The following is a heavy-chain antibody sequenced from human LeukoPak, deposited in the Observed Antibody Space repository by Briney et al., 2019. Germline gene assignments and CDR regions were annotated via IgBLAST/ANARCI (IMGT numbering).Heavy chain of an antibody. J-gene: IGHJ4*02. Sequence: PGGSLRLSCAASGFTFSTHWMIWVRQAPGKGLEWVANIKQDGSEKYYVDSVKGRFTISRDNSKNTLYLQMSSLRAEDTAVYYCVKGRCSGSSCYGGDYWGQGTLVTVSS. V-gene: IGHV3-7*02. CDR3: VKGRCSGSSCYGGDY. D-gene: IGHD2-2*01. CDR1: GFTFSTHW. CDR2: IKQDGSEK.